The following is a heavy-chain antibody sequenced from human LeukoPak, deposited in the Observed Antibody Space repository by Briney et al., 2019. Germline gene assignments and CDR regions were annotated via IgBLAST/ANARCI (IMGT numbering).Heavy chain of an antibody. Sequence: ASVKVSCKASGGTLSSYAISWVRQAPGQGLEWMGGTIPIFGTANYAQKFQGRVTITTDESTSTAYMELSSLRSEDTAVYYCASSYGSGSGYYYYYYMDVWGKGTTVTVSS. J-gene: IGHJ6*03. V-gene: IGHV1-69*05. CDR3: ASSYGSGSGYYYYYYMDV. D-gene: IGHD3-10*01. CDR1: GGTLSSYA. CDR2: TIPIFGTA.